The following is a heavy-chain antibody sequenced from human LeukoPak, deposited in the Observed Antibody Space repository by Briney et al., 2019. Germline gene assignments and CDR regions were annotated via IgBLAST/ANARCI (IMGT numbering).Heavy chain of an antibody. CDR3: EDGIRDMTGRREIDY. CDR1: GRSISSSRYY. J-gene: IGHJ4*02. V-gene: IGHV4-39*01. Sequence: SETLTLTCTASGRSISSSRYYWAWIRQPPGKGLDRIGSIDYGGSTYYTPCLKSRVTIYVETSKNQFSLKLSSVTAADTFFFQAEDGIRDMTGRREIDYWGQGTLVTVSS. D-gene: IGHD3-9*01. CDR2: IDYGGST.